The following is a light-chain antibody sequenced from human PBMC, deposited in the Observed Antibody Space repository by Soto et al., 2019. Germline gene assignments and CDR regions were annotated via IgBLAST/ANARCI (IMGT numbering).Light chain of an antibody. J-gene: IGKJ2*01. CDR1: QSVSSSY. CDR3: QQYGSSSYT. CDR2: GGS. V-gene: IGKV3-20*01. Sequence: EIVLTQSPGTLSLSPGEGATLSCRASQSVSSSYLAWYQQKPGQAPRLLIYGGSSRATGIPDRFSGSGSGKDFTLTISRLEPKDFAMYYCQQYGSSSYTFGQGTQLEIK.